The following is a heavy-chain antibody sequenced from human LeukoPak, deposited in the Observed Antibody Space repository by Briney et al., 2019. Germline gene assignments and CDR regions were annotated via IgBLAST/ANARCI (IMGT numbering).Heavy chain of an antibody. CDR3: ASYGDYVEWDY. J-gene: IGHJ4*02. Sequence: GGSLRLSCAASGSGFTFNNYWMHWVRQAPGKGLVWVSRINADGSTTSYADSVRGRFTISRDNAKNTLYLQMNSLRAEDTAVYYCASYGDYVEWDYWGQGTLVTVSS. CDR1: GSGFTFNNYW. D-gene: IGHD4-17*01. V-gene: IGHV3-74*01. CDR2: INADGSTT.